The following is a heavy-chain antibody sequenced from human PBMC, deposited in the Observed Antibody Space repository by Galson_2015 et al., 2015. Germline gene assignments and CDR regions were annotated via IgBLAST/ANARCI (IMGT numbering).Heavy chain of an antibody. CDR3: ARVGGGGLVVAGTFTFDI. J-gene: IGHJ3*02. CDR1: GFTFSTYW. CDR2: INTDGTST. D-gene: IGHD6-19*01. V-gene: IGHV3-74*01. Sequence: SLILSCAASGFTFSTYWFHWVRQAPGKGLVWVSRINTDGTSTTYADSIKGRFTVSRDNAKNPGYLQMNSLRAEDTAVYYCARVGGGGLVVAGTFTFDIWVQGTMVTVPS.